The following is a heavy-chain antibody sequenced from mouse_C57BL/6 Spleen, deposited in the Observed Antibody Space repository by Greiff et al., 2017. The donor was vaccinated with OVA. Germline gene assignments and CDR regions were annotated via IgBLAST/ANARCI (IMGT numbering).Heavy chain of an antibody. CDR3: ARSEDGYYDY. CDR2: IYPGDGDT. J-gene: IGHJ2*01. D-gene: IGHD2-3*01. CDR1: GYAFSSSW. Sequence: VQLVESGPELVKPGASVKISCKASGYAFSSSWMNWVKQRPGKGLEWIGRIYPGDGDTNYNGKFKGKATLTADKSSSTAYMQLSSLTSEDSAVYFCARSEDGYYDYWGQGTTLTVSS. V-gene: IGHV1-82*01.